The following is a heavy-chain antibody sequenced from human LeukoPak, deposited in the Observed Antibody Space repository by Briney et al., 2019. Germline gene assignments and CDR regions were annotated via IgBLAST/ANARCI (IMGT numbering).Heavy chain of an antibody. Sequence: GGSLRLSCAASGFTFSSYSMNWVRQAPGKGLEWISYITSSSSTIYYADSVKGRFTISRDNAKNTLDLQMNSLRAEDTAVYYCARRSSGSPPYYFDYWGQGTLVTVSS. CDR2: ITSSSSTI. CDR3: ARRSSGSPPYYFDY. J-gene: IGHJ4*02. CDR1: GFTFSSYS. V-gene: IGHV3-48*04. D-gene: IGHD1-26*01.